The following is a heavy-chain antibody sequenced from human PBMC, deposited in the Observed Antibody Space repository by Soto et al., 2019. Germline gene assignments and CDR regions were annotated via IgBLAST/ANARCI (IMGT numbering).Heavy chain of an antibody. CDR2: IKQDGSEK. CDR1: GFTFSTYW. CDR3: ASRYLEYCNSASCSSPYDY. D-gene: IGHD2-2*01. J-gene: IGHJ4*02. Sequence: EVQLVESGGGLVQPGGSLRLSCAASGFTFSTYWMSWVRQASGKGLEWVANIKQDGSEKYYVDSVKGRFTISRDNTKKSLYLQMYSLRAEDTAVYYCASRYLEYCNSASCSSPYDYWGQGTLVTVSS. V-gene: IGHV3-7*05.